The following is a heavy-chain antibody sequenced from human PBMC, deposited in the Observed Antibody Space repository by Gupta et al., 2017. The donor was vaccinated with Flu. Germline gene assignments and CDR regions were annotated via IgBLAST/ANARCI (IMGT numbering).Heavy chain of an antibody. CDR2: IYHSGST. CDR1: GGSISSSNW. J-gene: IGHJ6*02. D-gene: IGHD1-26*01. Sequence: QVQLQESGPGLVKPSGTLSLTCAVSGGSISSSNWWSWVRQPPGKGLEWIGEIYHSGSTNYNPSLKSRVTISVDKSKNQFSLKLSSVTAADTAVYYCASHNRGSYYDYYYYGMDVWGQGTTVTVSS. V-gene: IGHV4-4*02. CDR3: ASHNRGSYYDYYYYGMDV.